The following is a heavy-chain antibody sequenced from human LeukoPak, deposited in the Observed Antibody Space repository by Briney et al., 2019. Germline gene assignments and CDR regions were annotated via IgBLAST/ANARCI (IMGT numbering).Heavy chain of an antibody. CDR1: GGTFSNYP. J-gene: IGHJ5*02. Sequence: ASVKVSCKASGGTFSNYPIIWVRLAPGRGLECLGGIIPVYGIANYAQMFHGRIALTAQESTATAYMELRRLTSDDTAMYFCATHTGGYNYWWFDIWGQGTLVTVSS. D-gene: IGHD5-24*01. CDR3: ATHTGGYNYWWFDI. CDR2: IIPVYGIA. V-gene: IGHV1-69*13.